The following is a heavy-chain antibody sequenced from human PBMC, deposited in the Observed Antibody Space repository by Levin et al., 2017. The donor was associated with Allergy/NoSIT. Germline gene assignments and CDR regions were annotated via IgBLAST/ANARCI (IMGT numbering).Heavy chain of an antibody. J-gene: IGHJ6*02. CDR1: GYTFTSYA. D-gene: IGHD3-3*01. V-gene: IGHV7-4-1*02. Sequence: ASVKVSCKASGYTFTSYAMNWVRQAPGQGLEWMGWINTNTGNPTYAQGFTGRFVFSLDTSVSTAYLQISSLKAEDTAVYYCARDRTPSDPGDYDFWSGYYHYYYYYGMDVWGQGTTVTVSS. CDR3: ARDRTPSDPGDYDFWSGYYHYYYYYGMDV. CDR2: INTNTGNP.